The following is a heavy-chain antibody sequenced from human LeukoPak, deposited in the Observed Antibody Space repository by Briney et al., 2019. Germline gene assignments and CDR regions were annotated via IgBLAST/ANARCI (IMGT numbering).Heavy chain of an antibody. CDR2: IIPIFGTA. Sequence: SVKVSCKTSGYTFTNYDINWVRQATGQGLEWMGGIIPIFGTANYAQKFQGRVTITADESTSTAYMKLSSLRSEDTAVYYCARDCPISSGGSCYSDWFDPWGQGTLVTVSS. CDR1: GYTFTNYD. J-gene: IGHJ5*02. V-gene: IGHV1-69*13. D-gene: IGHD2-15*01. CDR3: ARDCPISSGGSCYSDWFDP.